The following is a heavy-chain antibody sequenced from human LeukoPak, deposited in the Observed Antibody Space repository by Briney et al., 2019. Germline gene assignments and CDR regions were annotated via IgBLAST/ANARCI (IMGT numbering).Heavy chain of an antibody. D-gene: IGHD5-12*01. V-gene: IGHV3-7*01. Sequence: GGSLRLSCAASGFTFSSYWMSWVRQAPGKGLEWVANIKKDGSEKYYVDSVKGRFTISRDNAKNSLYLQMNSLRAEDTAVYYCARVSGYDSLDYWGQGTLVTVSS. J-gene: IGHJ4*02. CDR2: IKKDGSEK. CDR3: ARVSGYDSLDY. CDR1: GFTFSSYW.